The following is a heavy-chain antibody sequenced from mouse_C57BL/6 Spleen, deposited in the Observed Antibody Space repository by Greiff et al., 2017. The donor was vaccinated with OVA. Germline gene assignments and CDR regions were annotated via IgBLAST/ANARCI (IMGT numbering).Heavy chain of an antibody. J-gene: IGHJ2*01. CDR3: ARMEPYYFDY. Sequence: EVQLQQSGPELVKPGASVKISCKASGYTFTDYYMNWVKQSHGKSLEWIGDINPNNGGTSYNQQFKGKATLTVDKSSSTAYMELRSLTSEDSAVYYCARMEPYYFDYWGQGTTLTVSS. CDR2: INPNNGGT. V-gene: IGHV1-26*01. CDR1: GYTFTDYY.